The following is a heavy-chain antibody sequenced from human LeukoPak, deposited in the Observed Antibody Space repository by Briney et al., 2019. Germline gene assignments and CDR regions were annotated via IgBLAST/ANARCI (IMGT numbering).Heavy chain of an antibody. CDR2: IHPSGML. CDR3: SRGLDSRKLGY. J-gene: IGHJ4*02. D-gene: IGHD3-22*01. Sequence: PSETLSLTCTVSGASFNSDDQYWNWIRQSPGKGLEWIGSIHPSGMLYNNLSLESRVTMSRDTSKNQFSLNLNSATAADTAVYFCSRGLDSRKLGYWGQGILVTVSS. V-gene: IGHV4-31*03. CDR1: GASFNSDDQY.